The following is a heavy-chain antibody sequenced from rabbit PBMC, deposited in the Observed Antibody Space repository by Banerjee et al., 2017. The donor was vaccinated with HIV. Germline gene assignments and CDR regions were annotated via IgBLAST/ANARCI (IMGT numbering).Heavy chain of an antibody. J-gene: IGHJ4*01. CDR1: GFDLSSYYF. CDR2: IYTSSGST. V-gene: IGHV1S40*01. CDR3: ARGDTYGYAGYVYATWFNL. Sequence: QSLEESGGGLVKPEGSLTLTCKASGFDLSSYYFMCWVRQAPGKGLEWIACIYTSSGSTWYASWVNGRFTVSKTSSTTVTLQMTSLTAADTATYFCARGDTYGYAGYVYATWFNLWGPGTLVTVS. D-gene: IGHD6-1*01.